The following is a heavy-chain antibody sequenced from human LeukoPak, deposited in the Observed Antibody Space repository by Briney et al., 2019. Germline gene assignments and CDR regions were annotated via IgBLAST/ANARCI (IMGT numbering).Heavy chain of an antibody. V-gene: IGHV3-48*04. D-gene: IGHD1-26*01. Sequence: GGSLRLSCAASGFTFSSYSMNWVRQAPGKGLEWVSYISSSSSTIYYADSVKGRFTISRDNAKNSLYLQMNSLRAEDTAVYYCARDSSWELYAFDIWGQGTMVTVSS. J-gene: IGHJ3*02. CDR1: GFTFSSYS. CDR2: ISSSSSTI. CDR3: ARDSSWELYAFDI.